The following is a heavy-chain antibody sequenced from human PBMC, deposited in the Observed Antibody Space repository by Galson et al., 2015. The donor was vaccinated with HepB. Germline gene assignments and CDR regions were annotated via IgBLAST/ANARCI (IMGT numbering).Heavy chain of an antibody. J-gene: IGHJ2*01. CDR1: GFTVSSNY. V-gene: IGHV3-53*01. Sequence: SLRLSCAASGFTVSSNYMSWVRQAPGKGLEWVSVIYSGGSTYYADSVKGRFTISRDNSKNTLYLQMNSLRAEDTAVYYCARDTGDYGDYNPSGYFDLWGRGTLVTVSS. CDR2: IYSGGST. CDR3: ARDTGDYGDYNPSGYFDL. D-gene: IGHD4-17*01.